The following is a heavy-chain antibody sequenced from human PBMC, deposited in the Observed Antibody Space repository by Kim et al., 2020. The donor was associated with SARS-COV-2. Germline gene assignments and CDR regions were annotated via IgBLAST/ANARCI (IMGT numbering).Heavy chain of an antibody. CDR3: ASTSFTGYSSSWYLDY. CDR1: GYTFTGYY. V-gene: IGHV1-2*02. Sequence: ASVKVSCKASGYTFTGYYMHWVRQAPGQGLEWMGWINPNSGGTNYAQKFQGRVTMTRDTSISTAYMELSRLRSDDTAVYYCASTSFTGYSSSWYLDYWGQGTLVTVSS. D-gene: IGHD6-13*01. CDR2: INPNSGGT. J-gene: IGHJ4*02.